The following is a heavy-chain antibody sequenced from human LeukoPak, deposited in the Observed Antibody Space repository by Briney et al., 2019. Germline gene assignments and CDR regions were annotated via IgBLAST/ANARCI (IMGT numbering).Heavy chain of an antibody. D-gene: IGHD4/OR15-4a*01. CDR2: IYSGGTT. CDR1: GFTVSSNY. CDR3: AKVRGGTFDP. Sequence: PGGSLRLSCAASGFTVSSNYMSWVRQAPGKGLEWVSVIYSGGTTNYADSVKGRFTISRDNSKNIVYLQTNSLRAEDTAIYYCAKVRGGTFDPWGQGTLVTVSS. V-gene: IGHV3-66*01. J-gene: IGHJ5*02.